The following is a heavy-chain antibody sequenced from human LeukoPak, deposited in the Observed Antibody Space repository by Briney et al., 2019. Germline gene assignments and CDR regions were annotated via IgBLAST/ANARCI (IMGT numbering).Heavy chain of an antibody. V-gene: IGHV6-1*01. D-gene: IGHD3-22*01. Sequence: PSQTLSLTCAISGDSVSSNSAAWNWIRQSPSRGLEWLGRTYYRSKWYSDYAVSVKSRITINPDTSKNQFSLQLNSVTPEDTAVYYCARGPSGYDSSGYYPTALDYWGQGTLVTVSS. CDR1: GDSVSSNSAA. J-gene: IGHJ4*02. CDR3: ARGPSGYDSSGYYPTALDY. CDR2: TYYRSKWYS.